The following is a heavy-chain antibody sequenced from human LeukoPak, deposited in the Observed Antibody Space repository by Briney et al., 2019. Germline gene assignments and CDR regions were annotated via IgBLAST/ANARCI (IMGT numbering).Heavy chain of an antibody. CDR2: INPSGGST. J-gene: IGHJ5*01. Sequence: ASVKVSCKASGYTFTSYYMHWVRQAPGQGLEWMGIINPSGGSTSYAQKFQGRVTMTRDMSTSTVYMELSSLRSEDTAVYYCARDGSSSSSRGWFDPWGQGTTVTVSS. D-gene: IGHD6-6*01. V-gene: IGHV1-46*01. CDR1: GYTFTSYY. CDR3: ARDGSSSSSRGWFDP.